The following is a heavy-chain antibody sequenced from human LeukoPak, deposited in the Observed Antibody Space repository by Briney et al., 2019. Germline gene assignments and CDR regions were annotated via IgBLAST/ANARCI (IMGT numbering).Heavy chain of an antibody. CDR2: ISGSGGST. Sequence: GGSLRLSCAASGFTFSSYAMSWVRQAPGKGLEWVSAISGSGGSTYYADSVKGGFTISRDNSKNTLYVEMNSLRAEDTAVYYCAKDLYVWGSYLLDIWGQGTMVTVSS. J-gene: IGHJ3*02. CDR1: GFTFSSYA. D-gene: IGHD3-16*02. CDR3: AKDLYVWGSYLLDI. V-gene: IGHV3-23*01.